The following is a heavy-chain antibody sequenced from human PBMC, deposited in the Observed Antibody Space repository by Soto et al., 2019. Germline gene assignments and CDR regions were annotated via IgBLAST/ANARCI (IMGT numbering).Heavy chain of an antibody. J-gene: IGHJ4*02. V-gene: IGHV1-69*06. CDR3: ATDPGGYSYGSLDY. CDR1: GGTFSSYA. Sequence: SVKVSCKASGGTFSSYAISWVRQAPGQGLEWMGGIIPIFGTANYAQKFQGRVTMTEDTSTDTAYMELSSLRSEDTAAYYCATDPGGYSYGSLDYWGQGTLVTVSS. CDR2: IIPIFGTA. D-gene: IGHD5-18*01.